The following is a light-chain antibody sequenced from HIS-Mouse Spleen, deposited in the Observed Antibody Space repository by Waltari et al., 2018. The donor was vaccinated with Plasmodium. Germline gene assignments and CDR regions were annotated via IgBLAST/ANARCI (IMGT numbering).Light chain of an antibody. J-gene: IGLJ3*02. Sequence: SYVLTQPPSVSVAPGQTARITCGGNNIGRNSGHWYQQKPGQAPVLVGYDDSDRPSGIRERFSGSNSGNTATLTISRVEAGDEADYYCQVWDSSSDHRVFGGGTKLTVL. CDR2: DDS. CDR3: QVWDSSSDHRV. V-gene: IGLV3-21*02. CDR1: NIGRNS.